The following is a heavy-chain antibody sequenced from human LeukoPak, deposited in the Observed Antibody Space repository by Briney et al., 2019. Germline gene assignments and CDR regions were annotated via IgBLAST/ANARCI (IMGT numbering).Heavy chain of an antibody. CDR1: GGSIGWDY. V-gene: IGHV4-4*07. CDR3: AREEYFQDSNGYSYYFHS. Sequence: PSETLSLTCTVSGGSIGWDYWSCIRQSAGKGLEWIGRIYKSGSTNYNPSFRRRVTMSVDTSKNQFSLHVTSVTAADTAVYYCAREEYFQDSNGYSYYFHSWGQGSLVTVSS. J-gene: IGHJ4*02. CDR2: IYKSGST. D-gene: IGHD3-22*01.